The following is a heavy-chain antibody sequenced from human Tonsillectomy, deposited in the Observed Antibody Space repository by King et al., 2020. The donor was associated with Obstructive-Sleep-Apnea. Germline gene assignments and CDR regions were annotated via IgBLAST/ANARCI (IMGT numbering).Heavy chain of an antibody. Sequence: VQLVESGGGLVQPGGSLRLSCAASGFTFSSFDMHWVRQAPGKGLEYGSAISTNWGDTYYANSVKGRFTISRDNSKNTLYLQMGSLRPDDMAVYYCARKMGYCGGGNCYYDFWGQGTLVTVSS. CDR1: GFTFSSFD. CDR3: ARKMGYCGGGNCYYDF. CDR2: ISTNWGDT. V-gene: IGHV3-64*01. D-gene: IGHD2-15*01. J-gene: IGHJ4*02.